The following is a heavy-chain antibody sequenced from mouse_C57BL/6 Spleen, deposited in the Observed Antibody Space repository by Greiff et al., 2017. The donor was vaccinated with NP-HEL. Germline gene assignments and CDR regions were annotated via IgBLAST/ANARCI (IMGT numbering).Heavy chain of an antibody. CDR1: GYSFTGYY. CDR3: ARSREGYYAMDY. V-gene: IGHV1-42*01. CDR2: INPSTGGT. Sequence: VQLQQSGPELVKPGASVKISCKASGYSFTGYYMNWVKQSPEKSLEWIGEINPSTGGTTYNQKFKAKATLTVDKSSSTAYMQLKSLTSEDSAVYYCARSREGYYAMDYWGQGTSVTVSS. D-gene: IGHD3-3*01. J-gene: IGHJ4*01.